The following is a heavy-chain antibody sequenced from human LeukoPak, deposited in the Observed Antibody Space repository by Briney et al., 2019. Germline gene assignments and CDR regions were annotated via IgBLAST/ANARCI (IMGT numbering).Heavy chain of an antibody. Sequence: GGSLRLSCAASGFTFSSYSMNWVRQAPGKGLEWVSYISSSSSTIYYADSVKGRFTISRDNAKNSLYLQMNSLRAEDTAVYYCARGHIAAAGIAFDIWGQGTMVTASS. D-gene: IGHD6-13*01. J-gene: IGHJ3*02. CDR2: ISSSSSTI. V-gene: IGHV3-48*01. CDR3: ARGHIAAAGIAFDI. CDR1: GFTFSSYS.